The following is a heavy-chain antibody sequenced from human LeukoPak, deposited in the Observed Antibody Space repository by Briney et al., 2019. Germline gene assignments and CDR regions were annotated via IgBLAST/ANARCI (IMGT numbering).Heavy chain of an antibody. CDR3: ARRARTGSQYYFDY. Sequence: GESLKISCRGSGYSFTNYWIGWVRQMPGRGLEWMGIIYPGDSDTCYSPSFQGQVAISADKSISTAYLQWSSLKASDTAMYYCARRARTGSQYYFDYWGQGTLVTVSS. CDR1: GYSFTNYW. J-gene: IGHJ4*02. D-gene: IGHD1-26*01. V-gene: IGHV5-51*01. CDR2: IYPGDSDT.